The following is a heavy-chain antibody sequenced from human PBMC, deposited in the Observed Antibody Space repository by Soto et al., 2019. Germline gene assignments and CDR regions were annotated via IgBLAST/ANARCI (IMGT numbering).Heavy chain of an antibody. Sequence: SETLSLTCTVSGGSISSGDYYWSWIRQPPGKGLEWIGYIYYSGSTYYNPSLKSRVTISVDTSKNQFSLKLSSVTAADTAVYYCAREKRDEGCSGGSCLSRYDYWGQGTLVTVS. V-gene: IGHV4-30-4*01. CDR3: AREKRDEGCSGGSCLSRYDY. CDR1: GGSISSGDYY. D-gene: IGHD2-15*01. CDR2: IYYSGST. J-gene: IGHJ4*02.